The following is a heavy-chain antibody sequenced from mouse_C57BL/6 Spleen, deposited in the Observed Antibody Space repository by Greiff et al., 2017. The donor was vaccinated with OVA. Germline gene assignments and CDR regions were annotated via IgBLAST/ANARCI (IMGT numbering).Heavy chain of an antibody. CDR3: ARGDYGSSYYAMDY. Sequence: EVQLQESGPELVKPGASVKMSCKASGYTFTDYNMHWVKQSHGKSLEWIGYINPNNGGTSYNQKFKGKATLTVNKSSSTAYMELRSLTSEDSAVYYCARGDYGSSYYAMDYWGQGTSVTVSS. CDR1: GYTFTDYN. V-gene: IGHV1-22*01. J-gene: IGHJ4*01. D-gene: IGHD1-1*01. CDR2: INPNNGGT.